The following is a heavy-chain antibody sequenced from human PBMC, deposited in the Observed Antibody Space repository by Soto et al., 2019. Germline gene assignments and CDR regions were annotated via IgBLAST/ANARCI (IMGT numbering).Heavy chain of an antibody. D-gene: IGHD3-10*01. V-gene: IGHV4-34*01. CDR2: INHSGST. CDR1: GGSFSGYY. Sequence: SETLSLTCAVYGGSFSGYYWSWIRQPPGKGLEWIGEINHSGSTNYNPSLKSRVTISVDTSKNQFSLKLSSVTAADTAVYYCARVGGYGSLPKGPYYMDVWGKGTTVTVSS. CDR3: ARVGGYGSLPKGPYYMDV. J-gene: IGHJ6*03.